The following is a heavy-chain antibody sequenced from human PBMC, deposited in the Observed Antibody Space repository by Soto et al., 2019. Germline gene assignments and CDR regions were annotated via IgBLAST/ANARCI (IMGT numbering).Heavy chain of an antibody. D-gene: IGHD6-13*01. V-gene: IGHV3-33*01. CDR1: GVSFSTYG. J-gene: IGHJ4*02. CDR2: IWHDGIYK. CDR3: ATEWGVGYGSSWGAF. Sequence: QVQLVESGGGVVQPGRSLRLSCVASGVSFSTYGMHWVRQAPGKGLEWVASIWHDGIYKFHADAVKGRFAISRDNSMNSLYLQMNSLTVEDTAMYYCATEWGVGYGSSWGAFWGQGTLVTVSS.